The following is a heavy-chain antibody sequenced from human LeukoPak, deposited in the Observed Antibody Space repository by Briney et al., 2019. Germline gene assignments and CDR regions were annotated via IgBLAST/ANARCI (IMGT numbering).Heavy chain of an antibody. D-gene: IGHD3-10*01. CDR2: INTYNANT. V-gene: IGHV1-18*01. CDR3: ARDRVVGSGRPQAIDY. CDR1: GYTFTSYG. J-gene: IGHJ4*02. Sequence: ASVKVSCKASGYTFTSYGINWVRQAPGQGLEWMGWINTYNANTNYAQKLQDRVTMNTDTSTSTAYMELRSLGSDDTAVYYCARDRVVGSGRPQAIDYWGQGTLVTVSS.